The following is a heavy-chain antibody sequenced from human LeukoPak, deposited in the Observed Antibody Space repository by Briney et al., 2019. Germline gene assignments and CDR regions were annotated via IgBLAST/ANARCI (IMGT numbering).Heavy chain of an antibody. D-gene: IGHD6-19*01. J-gene: IGHJ4*02. Sequence: GGSLRLSCTTSGFTFTDYWMTWVRQAPGKGLEWVANIKQDGSEKNYVDSVKGRFTISRDNAKNSLYLQMNSLRAEDTAVYYCVRSSSVAGCYWGQGTLVTVSS. CDR3: VRSSSVAGCY. V-gene: IGHV3-7*01. CDR1: GFTFTDYW. CDR2: IKQDGSEK.